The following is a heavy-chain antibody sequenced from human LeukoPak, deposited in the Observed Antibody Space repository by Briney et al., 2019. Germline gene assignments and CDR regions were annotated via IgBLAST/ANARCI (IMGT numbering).Heavy chain of an antibody. CDR3: AREGDIVATIN. J-gene: IGHJ4*02. Sequence: SVKVSCXASGGTFISYAISWVRQAPGQGLEWMGGIIPIFGTANYAQKFQGRVTTTADESTSTAYMELSSLRSEDTAVYYCAREGDIVATINWGQGTLVTVSS. CDR2: IIPIFGTA. V-gene: IGHV1-69*13. CDR1: GGTFISYA. D-gene: IGHD5-12*01.